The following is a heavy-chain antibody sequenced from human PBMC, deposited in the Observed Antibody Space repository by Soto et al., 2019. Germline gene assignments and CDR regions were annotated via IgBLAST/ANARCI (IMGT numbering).Heavy chain of an antibody. V-gene: IGHV4-59*08. CDR3: ARGITIFGVVIHWFDP. Sequence: SETLSLTCTVSGGSISSYYWSWIRQPPGKGLEWIGYIYYSGSTNYNPSLKSRVTISVDTSKNQFSLKLSSVTAADTAVYYCARGITIFGVVIHWFDPWGQGTLVTV. D-gene: IGHD3-3*01. CDR2: IYYSGST. CDR1: GGSISSYY. J-gene: IGHJ5*02.